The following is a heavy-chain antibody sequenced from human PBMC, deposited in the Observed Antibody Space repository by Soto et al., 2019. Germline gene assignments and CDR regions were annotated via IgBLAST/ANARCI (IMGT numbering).Heavy chain of an antibody. Sequence: ESGGGVVQPGRSLRLSCAASGFTFSSYAMHWVRQAPGKGLEWVAVISYDGSNKYYADSVKGRFTISRDNSKNTLYLQMNSLRAEDTAVYYCARDYGDYFADGMDVWGQGTTVTVSS. V-gene: IGHV3-30-3*01. CDR2: ISYDGSNK. J-gene: IGHJ6*02. CDR3: ARDYGDYFADGMDV. CDR1: GFTFSSYA. D-gene: IGHD4-17*01.